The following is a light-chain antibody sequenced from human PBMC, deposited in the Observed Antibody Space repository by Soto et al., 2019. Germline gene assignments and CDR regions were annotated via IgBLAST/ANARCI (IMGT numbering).Light chain of an antibody. CDR3: AAWDSSLSAVV. CDR2: GNN. Sequence: QSVLTQPPSVSAAPGLKVTISCSGSISNIGVNNVSWYQQLPGTAPKLLIYGNNKRPSGIPDRFSGSTSGTSATLGITGLQTGDEGDYYCAAWDSSLSAVVFGGGTKLTVL. J-gene: IGLJ2*01. CDR1: ISNIGVNN. V-gene: IGLV1-51*01.